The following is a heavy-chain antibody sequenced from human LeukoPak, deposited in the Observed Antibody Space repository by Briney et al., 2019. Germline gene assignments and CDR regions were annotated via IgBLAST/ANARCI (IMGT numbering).Heavy chain of an antibody. V-gene: IGHV3-74*01. CDR2: INTDGSST. J-gene: IGHJ4*02. Sequence: GGSLRLSCAASGFTFSSYWMHWVRQAPGKGLEWVSRINTDGSSTSYADSVKGRFTISRDNAKNTLYLQMNSLRAEDTAVYYCARVLVGAYHFDYWGQGTLVTVSS. CDR1: GFTFSSYW. CDR3: ARVLVGAYHFDY. D-gene: IGHD1-26*01.